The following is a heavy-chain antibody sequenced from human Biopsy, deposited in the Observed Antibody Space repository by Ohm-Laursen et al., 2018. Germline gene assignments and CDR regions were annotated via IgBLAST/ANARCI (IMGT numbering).Heavy chain of an antibody. CDR3: ARGSNDFGGLYFPC. CDR1: GGSFTGHY. CDR2: ISYTGYT. D-gene: IGHD4-23*01. Sequence: LSLTCTVSGGSFTGHYWSWIRQPPGKGLEWIGHISYTGYTSYNASLKSRVTISVDTSRNHFSLRLSSLTAADTAVYYCARGSNDFGGLYFPCWGQGTLLTVSS. J-gene: IGHJ4*02. V-gene: IGHV4-59*11.